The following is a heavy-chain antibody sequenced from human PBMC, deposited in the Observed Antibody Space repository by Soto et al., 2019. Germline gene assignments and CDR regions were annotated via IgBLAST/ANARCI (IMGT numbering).Heavy chain of an antibody. D-gene: IGHD6-19*01. CDR3: AKEDNSGFFIGYYGLDV. CDR1: GGTFSNFA. Sequence: VRLVQSGAEMKKPGSSVKVSCKASGGTFSNFAISWVRQAPGQGLEWLGAIIPVYSTPKYEPKFQGRVTISADESTSTAYMELSSLRSEDTAVYYCAKEDNSGFFIGYYGLDVWGPGTTVTVSS. CDR2: IIPVYSTP. J-gene: IGHJ6*02. V-gene: IGHV1-69*01.